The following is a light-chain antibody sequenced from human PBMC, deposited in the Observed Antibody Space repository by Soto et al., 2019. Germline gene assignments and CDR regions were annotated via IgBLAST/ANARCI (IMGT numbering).Light chain of an antibody. CDR3: HQRQSWPRT. Sequence: EIALTQSPGTLSLSPGERATLSCRASQSFSSNYLAWYQQKPGQGPRLLIFGASSRATGIPDRFSGSGSGTDFTLTISRLEPEDFAVYYCHQRQSWPRTFGQGTKVDIK. J-gene: IGKJ1*01. CDR1: QSFSSNY. CDR2: GAS. V-gene: IGKV3-20*01.